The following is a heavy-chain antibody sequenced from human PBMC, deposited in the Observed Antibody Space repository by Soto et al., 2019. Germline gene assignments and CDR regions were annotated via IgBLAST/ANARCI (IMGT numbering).Heavy chain of an antibody. Sequence: PGGSLRLSCAASGFTSSLFAMSWVRQAPGKGLEWVSTVKTTGEKYYADSVKGRFTISRDNSKNTLYLQMNSLRVEDTAVYYCVKPYGPLGFDYWGQGTLVTVSS. CDR3: VKPYGPLGFDY. CDR2: VKTTGEK. CDR1: GFTSSLFA. V-gene: IGHV3-23*01. J-gene: IGHJ4*02. D-gene: IGHD3-10*01.